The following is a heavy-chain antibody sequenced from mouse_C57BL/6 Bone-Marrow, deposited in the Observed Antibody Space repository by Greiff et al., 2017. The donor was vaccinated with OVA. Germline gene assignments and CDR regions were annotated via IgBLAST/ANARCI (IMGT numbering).Heavy chain of an antibody. V-gene: IGHV1-81*01. CDR3: ARLRYYGSSLAY. CDR2: IYPRSGNT. D-gene: IGHD1-1*01. J-gene: IGHJ3*01. Sequence: LVESGAELARPGASVKLSCKASGYTFTSYGISWVKQRTGQGLEWIGEIYPRSGNTYYNEKFKGKATLTADKSSSTAYMELRSLTSEDSAVYFCARLRYYGSSLAYWGQGTLVTVSA. CDR1: GYTFTSYG.